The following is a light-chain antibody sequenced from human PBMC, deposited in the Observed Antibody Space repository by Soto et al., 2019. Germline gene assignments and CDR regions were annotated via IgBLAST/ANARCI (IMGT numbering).Light chain of an antibody. V-gene: IGKV1-5*01. J-gene: IGKJ1*01. CDR1: QSISSW. CDR3: QQYNSYSPWT. Sequence: DIQMTQSPSTLSASVGDRVTITCRASQSISSWLAWYQQKPGKAPKLLIYDASSFGSGVPSRFSGSGSGTEFTLTISSLQPDDFATYYCQQYNSYSPWTFDQGTKVEIK. CDR2: DAS.